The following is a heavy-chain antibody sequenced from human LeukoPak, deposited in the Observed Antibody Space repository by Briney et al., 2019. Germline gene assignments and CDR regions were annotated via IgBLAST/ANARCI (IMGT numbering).Heavy chain of an antibody. CDR3: ARLRGGSGSNSDY. Sequence: PSETLSLTCTVSGGSISSGGYYWSWIRQHPGKGLEWIGYIYYSGSTYYNPSLKSRVTISVDTSKNQFSLKLSSVTAADTAVYYCARLRGGSGSNSDYWGQGTLVTVSS. D-gene: IGHD4-23*01. V-gene: IGHV4-31*03. CDR2: IYYSGST. J-gene: IGHJ4*02. CDR1: GGSISSGGYY.